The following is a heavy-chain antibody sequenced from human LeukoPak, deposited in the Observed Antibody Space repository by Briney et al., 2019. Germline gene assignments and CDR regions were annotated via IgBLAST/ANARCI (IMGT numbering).Heavy chain of an antibody. CDR1: GVSFSSFQ. Sequence: SETLSLTCTVSGVSFSSFQWSWIRQSPVKGLEWIGNIHMTGRTDYNPSLKSRVTISMDTSKSQFSLKLSSVTAADTAVYYCAREGGLQAFDYWGQGTLVTVSS. D-gene: IGHD3-16*01. CDR3: AREGGLQAFDY. CDR2: IHMTGRT. V-gene: IGHV4-4*09. J-gene: IGHJ4*02.